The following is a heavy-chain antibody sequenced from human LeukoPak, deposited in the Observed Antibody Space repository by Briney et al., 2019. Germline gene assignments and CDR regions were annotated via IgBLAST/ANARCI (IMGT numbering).Heavy chain of an antibody. V-gene: IGHV1-24*01. CDR3: ARALWFGEPGAFDI. J-gene: IGHJ3*02. CDR1: GYTLTELS. CDR2: FDPEDGET. D-gene: IGHD3-10*01. Sequence: GATVKVSCKVSGYTLTELSMHWVRQAPGKGLEWMGGFDPEDGETIYAQKFQGRVTMTRDMSTSTVCMELSSLRSEDTAVYYCARALWFGEPGAFDIWGQGTMVTVSS.